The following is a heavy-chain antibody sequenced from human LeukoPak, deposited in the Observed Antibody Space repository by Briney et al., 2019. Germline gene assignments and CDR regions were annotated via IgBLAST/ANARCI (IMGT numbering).Heavy chain of an antibody. V-gene: IGHV3-9*01. CDR3: AKDRSAGYCSSTSCFAFDI. CDR2: ITWNSGSI. Sequence: GRSLRLSCPPSGFTFADYAMHWVRHAPGKGLGWVSGITWNSGSIGYADSVKGRFTISRDNAKNSLYLQMNSLRAEDTALYYCAKDRSAGYCSSTSCFAFDIWGQGTMVTVSS. D-gene: IGHD2-2*01. CDR1: GFTFADYA. J-gene: IGHJ3*02.